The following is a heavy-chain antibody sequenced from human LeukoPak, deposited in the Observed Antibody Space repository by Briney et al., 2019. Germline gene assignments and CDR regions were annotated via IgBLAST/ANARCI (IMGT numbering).Heavy chain of an antibody. V-gene: IGHV3-9*01. J-gene: IGHJ4*02. CDR2: ISWNSGSI. Sequence: GRSLRLSCAASGFTFDDYAMHWVRQAPGKGLEWVSGISWNSGSIDYADSVKGRFTISRDNAKNSLYLQMNSLRAEDTALCYCAKDHYDGSGCYYTYFDYWGQGTLVTVSS. CDR3: AKDHYDGSGCYYTYFDY. D-gene: IGHD3-10*01. CDR1: GFTFDDYA.